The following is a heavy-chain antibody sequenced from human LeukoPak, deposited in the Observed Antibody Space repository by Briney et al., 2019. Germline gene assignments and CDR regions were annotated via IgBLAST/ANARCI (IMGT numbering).Heavy chain of an antibody. Sequence: GASVKVSCKASGYIFTNYGITWVRQAPGQGLEWMGWISANNGYTNHAQKLQGRVTMTTDTSTSTAYMELRSLRPDDTAVYYCARDSVRGDPIFDHWGQGTLVTVSS. D-gene: IGHD3-10*01. J-gene: IGHJ4*02. V-gene: IGHV1-18*01. CDR3: ARDSVRGDPIFDH. CDR1: GYIFTNYG. CDR2: ISANNGYT.